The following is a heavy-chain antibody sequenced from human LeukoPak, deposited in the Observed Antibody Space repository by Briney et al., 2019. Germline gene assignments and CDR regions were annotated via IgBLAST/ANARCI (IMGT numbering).Heavy chain of an antibody. CDR3: ARMSPPFSA. V-gene: IGHV3-7*01. Sequence: GGSLRLSCAASGFTFGNNWMSWVRQAPGKGLEWVANIKQDGSEKYYVDSVKGQFTISRDNAKNSLYLQMNSLRAEDTAVYYCARMSPPFSAWGQGTLVIVSS. CDR2: IKQDGSEK. CDR1: GFTFGNNW. J-gene: IGHJ5*02.